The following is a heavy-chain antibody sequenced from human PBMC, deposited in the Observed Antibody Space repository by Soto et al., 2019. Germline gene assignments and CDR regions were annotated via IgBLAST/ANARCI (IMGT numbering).Heavy chain of an antibody. D-gene: IGHD6-13*01. CDR2: ISAYRGRT. Sequence: QGQLGQSGAEVKKPGASVKVSCKASGYTFTTYGSSWVRQAPGQGLEWMGWISAYRGRTKFAQKLLGRVTMTTDTSTSTAYTELRSLTSDDTAVYYCARAFTKSSSCPYYFDYWGQGTLVTVSS. J-gene: IGHJ4*02. V-gene: IGHV1-18*01. CDR3: ARAFTKSSSCPYYFDY. CDR1: GYTFTTYG.